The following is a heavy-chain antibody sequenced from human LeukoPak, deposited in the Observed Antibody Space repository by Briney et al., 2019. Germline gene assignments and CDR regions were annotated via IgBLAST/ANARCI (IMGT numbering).Heavy chain of an antibody. J-gene: IGHJ3*02. D-gene: IGHD2-15*01. CDR2: INPSGGSI. Sequence: GASVKFSCKASGYTFTSYYMHWVRQAPGQGLEWMGIINPSGGSISYAQKFQGRVTMTRDTSTSTVYMELSSLRSEDTAVYYCARDGYCSGGSCYSAAFDIWGQGTMVTVSS. CDR3: ARDGYCSGGSCYSAAFDI. V-gene: IGHV1-46*01. CDR1: GYTFTSYY.